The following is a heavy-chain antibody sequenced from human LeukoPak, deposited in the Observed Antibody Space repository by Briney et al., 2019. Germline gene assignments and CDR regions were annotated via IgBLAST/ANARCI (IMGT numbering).Heavy chain of an antibody. D-gene: IGHD3-3*01. V-gene: IGHV3-23*01. CDR1: GFTFSSYA. J-gene: IGHJ4*02. CDR3: ANTRSITIFGVVNFDY. Sequence: LPGGSLRLSCAASGFTFSSYAMSWVRQAPGKGLEWVSAISGSAGSTYYADSVKGRFTISRDNSKNTLYLQMNSLRAEDTAVYYCANTRSITIFGVVNFDYWGQGTLVTVSS. CDR2: ISGSAGST.